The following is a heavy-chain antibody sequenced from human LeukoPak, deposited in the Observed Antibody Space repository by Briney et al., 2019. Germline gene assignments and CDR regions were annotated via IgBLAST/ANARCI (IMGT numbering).Heavy chain of an antibody. CDR2: INHSGST. J-gene: IGHJ4*02. V-gene: IGHV4-34*01. CDR1: GGSFSGYY. CDR3: ASRRWAKWLLSN. D-gene: IGHD3-22*01. Sequence: SETLSLTCAVYGGSFSGYYWSWIRQPPGKGLEWIGEINHSGSTNYNPSLKSRVTISVDTSKNQFSLKLSSVTAADTAVYYCASRRWAKWLLSNWGQGTLVTVSS.